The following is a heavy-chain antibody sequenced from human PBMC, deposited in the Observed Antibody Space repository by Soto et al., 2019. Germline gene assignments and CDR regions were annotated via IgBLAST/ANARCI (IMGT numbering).Heavy chain of an antibody. V-gene: IGHV3-73*01. Sequence: GGSLRLSCAASGFSFSDSAMHWVRQASGKGLEWVGRIRSKSNNYATEYHASVKGRFTISRDDSKNTAYLQMNSLRAEDTAVYYCAKEGESTGTRGDYYGMDVWGQGTTVTVSS. CDR2: IRSKSNNYAT. CDR1: GFSFSDSA. D-gene: IGHD1-1*01. CDR3: AKEGESTGTRGDYYGMDV. J-gene: IGHJ6*02.